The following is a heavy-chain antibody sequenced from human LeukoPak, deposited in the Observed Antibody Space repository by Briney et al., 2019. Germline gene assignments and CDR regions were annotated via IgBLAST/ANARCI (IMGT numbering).Heavy chain of an antibody. D-gene: IGHD2-15*01. Sequence: SVKVSCKASGGTFSSYAISWVRQAPGQGLEWMGRIIPILGIANYAQKFQGRVTITADKSTSTAYMELRSLRSDDTAVYYCARAVGYCSGGSCSNWFDPWGQGTLVTVSS. CDR3: ARAVGYCSGGSCSNWFDP. CDR1: GGTFSSYA. J-gene: IGHJ5*02. V-gene: IGHV1-69*04. CDR2: IIPILGIA.